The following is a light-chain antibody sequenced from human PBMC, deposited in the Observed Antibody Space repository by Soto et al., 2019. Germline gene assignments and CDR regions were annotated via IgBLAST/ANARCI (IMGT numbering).Light chain of an antibody. J-gene: IGKJ1*01. CDR2: DAS. CDR1: QSVSSY. Sequence: EIVLTQSPATLSFSPGERATLSCRASQSVSSYLAWYQQKPGQAPRLLIYDASTRATGIPARFSGSGSGTDFTLTISSLEPEDFAVYYCQQRSNWPRTFGQGTKVDI. CDR3: QQRSNWPRT. V-gene: IGKV3-11*01.